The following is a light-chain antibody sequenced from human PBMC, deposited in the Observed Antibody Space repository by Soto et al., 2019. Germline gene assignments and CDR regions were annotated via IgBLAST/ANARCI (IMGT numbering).Light chain of an antibody. CDR3: CSYTTSSTRV. CDR1: SSDVGFYNY. J-gene: IGLJ1*01. V-gene: IGLV2-14*01. Sequence: QPASVSGSPGQSIAISCTGSSSDVGFYNYVPWYQQHPGKVPKLIIYEVTNRPSGVSNRFSGSKSGNTASLTISGLQAEDEADYYCCSYTTSSTRVFGSGTKLTVL. CDR2: EVT.